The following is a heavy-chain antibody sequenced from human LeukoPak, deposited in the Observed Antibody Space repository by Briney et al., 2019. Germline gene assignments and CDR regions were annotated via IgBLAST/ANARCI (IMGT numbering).Heavy chain of an antibody. J-gene: IGHJ5*02. CDR1: GGSISTYY. CDR3: ARGHYYDFWSGYYQGRFDP. D-gene: IGHD3-3*01. Sequence: SETLSLTCTVSGGSISTYYRNWIRQPAGKGLEWIGRIYTSGSANYNPSLKSRVTMSVDTSKNQFSLRLSSVTAADTAVYYCARGHYYDFWSGYYQGRFDPWGQGTLVTVSS. V-gene: IGHV4-4*07. CDR2: IYTSGSA.